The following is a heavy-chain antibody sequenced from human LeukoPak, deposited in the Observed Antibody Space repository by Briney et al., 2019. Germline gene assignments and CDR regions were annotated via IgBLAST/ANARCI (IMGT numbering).Heavy chain of an antibody. Sequence: ASVKVSCKASGFSFTTYGISWARQAPGQGLECMGRISANNGNANYAQNLQGRVTMTTDTSTNTAYMELRSLKSDDTAVYFCARDSFIMDVWGQGTTVTVSS. CDR2: ISANNGNA. CDR3: ARDSFIMDV. D-gene: IGHD2-15*01. J-gene: IGHJ6*02. CDR1: GFSFTTYG. V-gene: IGHV1-18*01.